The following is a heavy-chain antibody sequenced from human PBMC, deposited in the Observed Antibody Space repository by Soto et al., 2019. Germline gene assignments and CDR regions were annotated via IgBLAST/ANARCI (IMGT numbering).Heavy chain of an antibody. CDR1: GYTFNRFG. CDR3: ARYFWSGRLPDHFDF. J-gene: IGHJ4*02. V-gene: IGHV1-18*01. CDR2: ISGYNANT. D-gene: IGHD3-3*01. Sequence: QVQLVQSGPEVKKPGASVKVSCKGSGYTFNRFGISWVRQAPGQGLEWMGWISGYNANTKYAQKFQGRVTMTTDTSTSTGYMELRRLRSDDTAVYYWARYFWSGRLPDHFDFWGQGTLVTVSS.